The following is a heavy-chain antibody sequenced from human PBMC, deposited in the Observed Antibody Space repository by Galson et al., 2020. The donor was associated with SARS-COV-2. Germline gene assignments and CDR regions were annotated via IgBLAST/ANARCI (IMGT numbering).Heavy chain of an antibody. V-gene: IGHV1-69*04. Sequence: SVKVSCKASGGTFSSYAISWVRQAPGQGLEWMGRIIPILGIANYAQKFQGRVTITADKSTSTAYMELSSLRSEDTAVYYCARGGYYYDSSGYHMDYWGQGTLGTVSS. CDR2: IIPILGIA. J-gene: IGHJ4*02. CDR3: ARGGYYYDSSGYHMDY. CDR1: GGTFSSYA. D-gene: IGHD3-22*01.